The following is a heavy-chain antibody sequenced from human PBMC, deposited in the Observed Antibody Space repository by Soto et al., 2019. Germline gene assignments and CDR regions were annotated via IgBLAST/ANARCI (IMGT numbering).Heavy chain of an antibody. CDR1: GFTFSGSA. J-gene: IGHJ4*02. D-gene: IGHD2-2*01. CDR3: TTLTTGYCSSTSCSN. CDR2: IRSKANSYAT. V-gene: IGHV3-73*01. Sequence: GSLRLSCAASGFTFSGSAMHWVRQASGKGLEWVGRIRSKANSYATAYAASVKGRFTISRDDSKNTAYLQMNSLKTEDTAVYYCTTLTTGYCSSTSCSNWGQGTLVTVSS.